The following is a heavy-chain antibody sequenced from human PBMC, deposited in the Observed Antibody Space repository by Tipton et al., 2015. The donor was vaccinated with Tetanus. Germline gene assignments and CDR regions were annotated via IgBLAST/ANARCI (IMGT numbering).Heavy chain of an antibody. V-gene: IGHV4-61*08. D-gene: IGHD4-17*01. CDR3: ARIGHTYGSASFDY. CDR2: VYYSGTT. J-gene: IGHJ4*02. Sequence: TLSLTCTVSGGSISSGGYYWSWIRQHPGKGLEYIGRVYYSGTTDYNPSLKSRVTISIETSMNQFFLNLTSVAPTDTAVYYCARIGHTYGSASFDYWGQGTLVTVSS. CDR1: GGSISSGGYY.